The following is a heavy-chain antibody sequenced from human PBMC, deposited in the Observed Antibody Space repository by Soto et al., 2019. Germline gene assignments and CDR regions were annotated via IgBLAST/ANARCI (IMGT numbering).Heavy chain of an antibody. V-gene: IGHV4-4*02. CDR3: ASCSSSWSNCYFAY. CDR1: GGSISSSNW. Sequence: PSETLSLTCAVSGGSISSSNWWSWVRQPPGKGLEWIGEIYHSGSTNYNPSLKSRVTISVDKSKNQFSLKLSSVTAADTAVYYCASCSSSWSNCYFAYWGQGTLVTVSS. J-gene: IGHJ4*02. D-gene: IGHD6-13*01. CDR2: IYHSGST.